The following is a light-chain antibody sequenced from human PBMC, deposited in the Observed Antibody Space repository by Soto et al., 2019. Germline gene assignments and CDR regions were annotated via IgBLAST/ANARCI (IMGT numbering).Light chain of an antibody. CDR3: QQYNNWPPVT. V-gene: IGKV3-15*01. Sequence: ETVMTHSPVTLSVSPGERVTLYCRASQSVSNNLAWYQQKSGQAPRLLIYGASTRVTGIPARFSGSGSGTEFTLTISSLQSEDFAIYYCQQYNNWPPVTFGQGTRLEIK. CDR2: GAS. J-gene: IGKJ5*01. CDR1: QSVSNN.